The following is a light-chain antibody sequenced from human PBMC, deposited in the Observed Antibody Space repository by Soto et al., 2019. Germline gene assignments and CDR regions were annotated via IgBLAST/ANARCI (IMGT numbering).Light chain of an antibody. CDR1: SSDVGGYNY. V-gene: IGLV2-14*03. CDR2: DVT. Sequence: QSALTQPASVSGSPGQSITISCTGTSSDVGGYNYVSWYQQHPGKAPKLMIYDVTSRPSGVSNPFSGSKSGNTASLTISGLQAEDEAHYYCSSYTTSSTWVFGGGTKLTVL. J-gene: IGLJ3*02. CDR3: SSYTTSSTWV.